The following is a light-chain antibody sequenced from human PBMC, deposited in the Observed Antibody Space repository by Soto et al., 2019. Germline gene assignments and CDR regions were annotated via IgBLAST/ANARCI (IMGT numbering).Light chain of an antibody. CDR2: DAS. V-gene: IGKV3-15*01. CDR1: QSVRSK. Sequence: EIVMTQSPGTLSVSPGERATLSCRASQSVRSKLAWYQQKPGQAPRLLIYDASTRATGIPARFSGSGSGTELTLTISSLQSEVFAVYYCQQYNNWPPITFGQGTRLEIK. J-gene: IGKJ5*01. CDR3: QQYNNWPPIT.